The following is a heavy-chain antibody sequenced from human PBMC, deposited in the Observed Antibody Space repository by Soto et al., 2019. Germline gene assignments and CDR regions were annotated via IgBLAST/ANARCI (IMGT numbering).Heavy chain of an antibody. Sequence: EVQLVESGGGLVKPGGSLRLSCAASGFTFSSYSMNWVRQAPGKGLEWVSSISSSSSYIYYADSVKGRFTISRDNAKNPLYLQMNSLRAEDTAVYYCAREGPDSSSYNHYYYYYYMDVWGKGTTVTVSS. CDR1: GFTFSSYS. J-gene: IGHJ6*03. CDR3: AREGPDSSSYNHYYYYYYMDV. CDR2: ISSSSSYI. V-gene: IGHV3-21*01. D-gene: IGHD6-6*01.